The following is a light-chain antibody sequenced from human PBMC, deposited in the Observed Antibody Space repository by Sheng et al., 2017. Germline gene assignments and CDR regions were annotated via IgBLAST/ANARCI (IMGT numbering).Light chain of an antibody. V-gene: IGKV4-1*01. J-gene: IGKJ2*01. CDR3: QQYYRIPYT. CDR1: QSVLYSSNNKNY. CDR2: WAS. Sequence: DIVMTQSPDSLAVSLGERATINCKSSQSVLYSSNNKNYLAWYQQKPGQPPKLLIYWASTRESGVPDRFSGSGSGTDFTLTISSLQAEDVAVYYCQQYYRIPYTFGQGTKLDIK.